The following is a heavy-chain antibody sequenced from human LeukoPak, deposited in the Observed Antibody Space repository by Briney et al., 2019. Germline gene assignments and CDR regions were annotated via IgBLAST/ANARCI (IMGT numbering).Heavy chain of an antibody. CDR3: ARDRRDFLAGFNDY. Sequence: PGGSLRLSCAASGFTFSSYWMSWVRQAPGKGLEWVANIKKDGSEKYYVDSVKGRFTIPRDNAKTSLYLQMNSLRAEDTAVYYCARDRRDFLAGFNDYWGLGTLVTVSS. CDR2: IKKDGSEK. CDR1: GFTFSSYW. V-gene: IGHV3-7*01. D-gene: IGHD3-9*01. J-gene: IGHJ4*02.